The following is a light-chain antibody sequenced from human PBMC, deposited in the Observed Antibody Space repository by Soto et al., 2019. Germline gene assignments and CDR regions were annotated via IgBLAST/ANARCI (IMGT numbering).Light chain of an antibody. V-gene: IGKV3-15*01. CDR3: QQYHWAPDT. CDR2: GAS. CDR1: QGVSRK. Sequence: ELVMTQSPAPLSVAPGARVTFSCRASQGVSRKLAWYQHKPGQAPRLLISGASTGATGIPARFSGSGSGTDFTLTVSRLEPEDFAMYYCQQYHWAPDTFGQGTRLEI. J-gene: IGKJ5*01.